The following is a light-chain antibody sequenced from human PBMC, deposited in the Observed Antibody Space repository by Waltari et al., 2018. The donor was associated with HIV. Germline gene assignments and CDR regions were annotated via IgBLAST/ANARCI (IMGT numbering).Light chain of an antibody. Sequence: EIVLTQSPATLSLSPGERATLSCRASQSVSTYLAWYQQRPGQAPRLLIYDASSRATGIPARFNGSGSGTDFTLTISSLEPADFAVYYCQQRSDWPRSTFGGGTKVEIK. CDR2: DAS. V-gene: IGKV3-11*01. J-gene: IGKJ4*01. CDR3: QQRSDWPRST. CDR1: QSVSTY.